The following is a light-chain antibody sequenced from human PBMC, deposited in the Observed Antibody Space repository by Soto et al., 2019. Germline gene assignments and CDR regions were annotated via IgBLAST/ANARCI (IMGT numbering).Light chain of an antibody. Sequence: QAVLTQPRSVSGSPGQSVTISCTGTNYVSWYQQHPGKAPKLLIYHVSKRPSGVPDRFSGSKSGNTASLTISGLQAEDEADYYCCTDAGSYKVFGSGTKATVL. CDR2: HVS. CDR3: CTDAGSYKV. V-gene: IGLV2-11*01. CDR1: NY. J-gene: IGLJ1*01.